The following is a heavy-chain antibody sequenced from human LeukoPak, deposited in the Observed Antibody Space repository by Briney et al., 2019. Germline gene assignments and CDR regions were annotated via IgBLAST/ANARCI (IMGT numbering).Heavy chain of an antibody. CDR1: GYTFTYYG. J-gene: IGHJ4*02. D-gene: IGHD5-18*01. CDR2: ISTHNGNT. V-gene: IGHV1-18*01. CDR3: VRGGHTTMVEFDF. Sequence: EASVKVSCKASGYTFTYYGITWVRQAPGQGLEWMGWISTHNGNTNYAQNLQGRVTMTTDTSTGTAYMEPRSLTSDDTAVYYCVRGGHTTMVEFDFWGQGTLVIVSS.